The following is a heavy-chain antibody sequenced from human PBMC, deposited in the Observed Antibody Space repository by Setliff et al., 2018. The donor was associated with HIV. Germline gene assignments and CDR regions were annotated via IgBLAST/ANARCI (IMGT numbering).Heavy chain of an antibody. V-gene: IGHV4-59*01. D-gene: IGHD4-4*01. CDR3: TRGGSMTTLTT. CDR2: IYYNVNN. J-gene: IGHJ4*02. CDR1: GGSISSYY. Sequence: NPSETLSLTCTVSGGSISSYYWSWIRQPPGKGLEWIGYIYYNVNNNYNPSLKSRVSISVDTSKNQFSLRLSSVTAADTAVYYCTRGGSMTTLTTWGQGTLVIVSS.